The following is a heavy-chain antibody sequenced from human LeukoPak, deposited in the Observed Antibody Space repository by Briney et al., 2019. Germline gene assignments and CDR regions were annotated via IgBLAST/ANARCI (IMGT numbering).Heavy chain of an antibody. CDR3: ARPDQRGYTYGYSAFDI. Sequence: PSETLSLTCTVSGGSISSSNYYWGWIRQPPGKGLEWIGSIYYSGSTYYNPSLKSRVTISADTPKNQCPLKLSSVTAADTAVYYCARPDQRGYTYGYSAFDIWGQGTMVTVSS. CDR1: GGSISSSNYY. D-gene: IGHD5-18*01. CDR2: IYYSGST. J-gene: IGHJ3*02. V-gene: IGHV4-39*01.